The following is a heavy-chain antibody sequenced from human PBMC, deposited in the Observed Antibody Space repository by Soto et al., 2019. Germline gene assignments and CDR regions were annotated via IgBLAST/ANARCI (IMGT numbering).Heavy chain of an antibody. V-gene: IGHV1-3*01. CDR1: GYTFTTFF. CDR3: ARGPSTGCFDS. J-gene: IGHJ4*02. D-gene: IGHD1-1*01. CDR2: INPANGDT. Sequence: GPSVKVSCKTSGYTFTTFFLHWMRQAPGQRLEWMGWINPANGDTMYSQKFLGRVSNTRDTSATTAYMELTSLTSEDTAMYYCARGPSTGCFDSWGQGTLVTVSS.